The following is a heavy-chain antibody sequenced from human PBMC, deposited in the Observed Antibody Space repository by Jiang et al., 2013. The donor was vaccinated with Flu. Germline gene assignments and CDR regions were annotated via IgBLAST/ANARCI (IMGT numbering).Heavy chain of an antibody. J-gene: IGHJ4*02. CDR2: INVGIGNT. CDR1: GYNFSNFA. Sequence: GAEVKKPGASVKVSCEASGYNFSNFAIHWVRQAPGQRPEWMGWINVGIGNTKYSHKVQGRLTITRDTSARTAYMELGSLRSEDTAVYYCARDKSLYDLGYFDSWGQGTLVTVSS. V-gene: IGHV1-3*01. CDR3: ARDKSLYDLGYFDS. D-gene: IGHD5/OR15-5a*01.